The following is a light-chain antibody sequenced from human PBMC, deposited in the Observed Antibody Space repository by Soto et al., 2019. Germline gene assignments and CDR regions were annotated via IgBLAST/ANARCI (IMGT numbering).Light chain of an antibody. CDR2: DVT. J-gene: IGLJ1*01. CDR3: SSYTSSSTPYV. V-gene: IGLV2-14*01. CDR1: SCDVGGYNY. Sequence: QSALTQPASVSGSPAQSITISCTGTSCDVGGYNYVSWYQQHPVKAPKLMIYDVTNRPSGVSDRFSGSKSGNTASLTISGLQAEDEGDYYCSSYTSSSTPYVFGTGTKVT.